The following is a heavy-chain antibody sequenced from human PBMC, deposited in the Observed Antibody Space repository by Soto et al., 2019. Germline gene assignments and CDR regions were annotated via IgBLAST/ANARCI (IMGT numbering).Heavy chain of an antibody. CDR1: GDSFTGFW. Sequence: PGESLKISCKVFGDSFTGFWIGCVRHRPGKGLEWVGSIYPRDSDIRYNPSFEGQVTVSADRSTTTAFLQWSSLMASDTAIYYCARQHPLDSRVWYNWGQGTLVTVSS. V-gene: IGHV5-51*01. CDR2: IYPRDSDI. J-gene: IGHJ4*02. D-gene: IGHD6-19*01. CDR3: ARQHPLDSRVWYN.